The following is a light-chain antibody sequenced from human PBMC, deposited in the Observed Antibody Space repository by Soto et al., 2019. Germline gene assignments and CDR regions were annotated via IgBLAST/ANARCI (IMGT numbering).Light chain of an antibody. CDR2: DAS. V-gene: IGKV3-15*01. J-gene: IGKJ4*01. Sequence: EIVMTQSPATLSMSPGERATLSCRASQSISSNLAWYQQKPGQAPRLLISDASTRATGIPARFSGSGSGTEFTLTISSLQSEDFAVYYCQQYNNWRPLTFGGGTKVEIK. CDR1: QSISSN. CDR3: QQYNNWRPLT.